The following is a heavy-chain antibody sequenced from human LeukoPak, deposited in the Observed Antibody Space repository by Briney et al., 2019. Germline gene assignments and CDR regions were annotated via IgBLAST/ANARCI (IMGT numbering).Heavy chain of an antibody. Sequence: GGSLRLSCAASGFTFSSYAMSWVRQAPGKGLEWVSAISGSGGSTYYADSVKGRFTISRDNSKNTLYLQMNSLRAEDTAVYYCAKAGPWVECLRFGYYFDYWGQGTLVTVSS. CDR2: ISGSGGST. CDR1: GFTFSSYA. D-gene: IGHD5-12*01. V-gene: IGHV3-23*01. CDR3: AKAGPWVECLRFGYYFDY. J-gene: IGHJ4*02.